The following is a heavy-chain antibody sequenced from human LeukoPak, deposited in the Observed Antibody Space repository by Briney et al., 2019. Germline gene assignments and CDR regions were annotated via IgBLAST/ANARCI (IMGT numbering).Heavy chain of an antibody. D-gene: IGHD3-10*01. CDR3: GRWGVNAGLDR. Sequence: GGSLRLSCAASGVTFSSYAMSWVRQAPGKGLEWVANISPDGSDKYYVDSVRGRFTISRDNAPHSVNLQMNSLRAEDSAVSYCGRWGVNAGLDRWGQGTLVSVAS. J-gene: IGHJ5*02. CDR1: GVTFSSYA. CDR2: ISPDGSDK. V-gene: IGHV3-7*01.